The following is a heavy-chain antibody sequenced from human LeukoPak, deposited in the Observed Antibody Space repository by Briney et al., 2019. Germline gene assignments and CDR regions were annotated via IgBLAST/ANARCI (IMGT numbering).Heavy chain of an antibody. CDR3: ARPNPPLTMVGPNWFDP. D-gene: IGHD4/OR15-4a*01. J-gene: IGHJ5*02. V-gene: IGHV5-10-1*01. Sequence: GESLKISCKGSGYSFTSYWISWVRQMPGKGLEWMGRIDPSDSYINYSPSFQGHVTISADKSISTAYLQWCSLKASDTAMYYCARPNPPLTMVGPNWFDPWGQGTLVTVSS. CDR2: IDPSDSYI. CDR1: GYSFTSYW.